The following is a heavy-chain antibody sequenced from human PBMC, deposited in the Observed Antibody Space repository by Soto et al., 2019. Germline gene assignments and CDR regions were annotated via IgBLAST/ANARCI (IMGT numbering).Heavy chain of an antibody. J-gene: IGHJ6*02. CDR1: GYTFTGYY. CDR2: INPNSGGT. V-gene: IGHV1-2*04. CDR3: ARGHCSGGSCYSALDV. D-gene: IGHD2-15*01. Sequence: QVQLVQSGAEVKKPGASVKVSCKASGYTFTGYYMHWVRQAPGQGLEWMGWINPNSGGTNYAQKFQGWVTMTRDTSISKAYMELSRLRSDDTAVYYCARGHCSGGSCYSALDVWGQGTTVTVSS.